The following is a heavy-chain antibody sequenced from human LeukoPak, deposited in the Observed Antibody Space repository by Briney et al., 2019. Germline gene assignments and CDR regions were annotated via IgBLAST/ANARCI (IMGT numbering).Heavy chain of an antibody. CDR1: GFTFSDYN. CDR2: ISRGGSTK. J-gene: IGHJ6*04. Sequence: PGGSLRLSCAASGFTFSDYNMRWLRQAPGKGLEWVSSISRGGSTKYYADSVKGRFTISRDNAKNSLYLQMNSLRAEDTAVYYCASPPPMITFGGLSPGSVWGKGTTVTVSS. V-gene: IGHV3-11*04. CDR3: ASPPPMITFGGLSPGSV. D-gene: IGHD3-16*01.